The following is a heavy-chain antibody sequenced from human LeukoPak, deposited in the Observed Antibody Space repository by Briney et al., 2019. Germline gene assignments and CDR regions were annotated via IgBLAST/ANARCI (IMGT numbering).Heavy chain of an antibody. CDR2: VNPRSGAT. CDR3: TRGRNALS. Sequence: GASVKVSCKASGYTFVNYDINWVRQATGQGLEWVGWVNPRSGATASSQKFQGRVSITSDASINTAYMELSSLRSEDTALYYCTRGRNALSWGQGTLITVSS. V-gene: IGHV1-8*03. CDR1: GYTFVNYD. D-gene: IGHD3-16*01. J-gene: IGHJ4*02.